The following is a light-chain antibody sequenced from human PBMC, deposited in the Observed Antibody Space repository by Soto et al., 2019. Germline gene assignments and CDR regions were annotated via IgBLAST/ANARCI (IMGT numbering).Light chain of an antibody. V-gene: IGKV1-39*01. CDR2: AAS. CDR1: RSISIY. J-gene: IGKJ4*01. Sequence: DIQMTQSPSSLSASVGDRVTITCRASRSISIYLNWYQQRPGKAPKLLIYAASSLQSGVPSRFSGSGSGTDFTLTISSLQPEDFAVYYCQQRNSWPLTFGGGTKVDIK. CDR3: QQRNSWPLT.